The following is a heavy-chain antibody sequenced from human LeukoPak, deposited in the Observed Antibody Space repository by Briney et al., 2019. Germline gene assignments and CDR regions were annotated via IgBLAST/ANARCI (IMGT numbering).Heavy chain of an antibody. CDR3: ARDVVGATTGGY. V-gene: IGHV1-2*02. CDR1: GYTFTGYY. J-gene: IGHJ4*02. Sequence: ASVKVSCKASGYTFTGYYMHWVRQAPGQGLEWMGWINPNSGGTNYAQKFQGRVTMTRDTSISTAHMELSRLRSDDTAVYYCARDVVGATTGGYWGQGTLVTVSS. D-gene: IGHD1-26*01. CDR2: INPNSGGT.